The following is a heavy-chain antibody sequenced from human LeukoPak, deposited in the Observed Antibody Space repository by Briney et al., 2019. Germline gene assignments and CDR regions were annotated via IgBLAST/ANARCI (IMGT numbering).Heavy chain of an antibody. J-gene: IGHJ4*02. CDR2: INPNSGGT. CDR3: ARDRKSRWDSNGWYYFDY. V-gene: IGHV1-2*02. D-gene: IGHD6-19*01. CDR1: GYTFTGYY. Sequence: ASVKVSCKASGYTFTGYYMHWVRQAPRQGLEWMGLINPNSGGTNYAQKFQGRVTMTRDTSISTAYMELSRLRSDDTAVYYCARDRKSRWDSNGWYYFDYWGQGTLVTVSS.